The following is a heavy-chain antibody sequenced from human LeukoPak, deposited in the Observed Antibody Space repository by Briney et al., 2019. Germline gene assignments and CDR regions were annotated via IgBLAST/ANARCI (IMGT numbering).Heavy chain of an antibody. CDR2: IYYSGST. D-gene: IGHD3-22*01. J-gene: IGHJ4*02. CDR3: ARSFSPNYYDLLDY. CDR1: GGSISTYY. V-gene: IGHV4-59*01. Sequence: SETLSLTCTVSGGSISTYYWSWIRQPPGKGLEWIGYIYYSGSTNYNPSLKSRVTISLDTSKNQFSQKLNSVTAADTAMYYCARSFSPNYYDLLDYWGQGTLVTVSS.